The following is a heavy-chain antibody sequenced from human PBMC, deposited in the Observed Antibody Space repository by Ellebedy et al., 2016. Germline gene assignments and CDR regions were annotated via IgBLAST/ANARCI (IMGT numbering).Heavy chain of an antibody. CDR2: ISSSSSTI. V-gene: IGHV3-48*04. CDR3: ARAADPEYYYDSSGYDPPDY. CDR1: GFTFSSYS. Sequence: GGSLRLSXAASGFTFSSYSMNWVRQAPGKGLEWVSYISSSSSTIYYADSVKGRFTISRDNAKNSLYLQMNSLRAEDTAVYYCARAADPEYYYDSSGYDPPDYWGQGTLVTVSS. J-gene: IGHJ4*02. D-gene: IGHD3-22*01.